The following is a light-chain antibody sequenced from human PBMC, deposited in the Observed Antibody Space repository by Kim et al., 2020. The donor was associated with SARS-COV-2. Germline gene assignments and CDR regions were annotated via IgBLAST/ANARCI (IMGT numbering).Light chain of an antibody. CDR3: SSYASSKTVI. Sequence: GQSITIPCTGTSSDVGGYNYVSWYQQHPGKVPKLMIYDDSNRPSGVSNRFSGSKSGNTASLTISGLQAEDEADYYCSSYASSKTVIFGGGTQLTVL. CDR2: DDS. J-gene: IGLJ2*01. V-gene: IGLV2-14*03. CDR1: SSDVGGYNY.